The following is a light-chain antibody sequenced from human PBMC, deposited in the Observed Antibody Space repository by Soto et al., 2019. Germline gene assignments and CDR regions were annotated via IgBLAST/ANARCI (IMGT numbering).Light chain of an antibody. CDR2: DAS. Sequence: EIVLTQSPATMSLSPGERATLSCGASQTISNNFLAWYQQRPGLAPRLLIYDASNRAAGIPDRFSGSGSGTDVTLTISRLEPEDFAVYYCQQFEKLITFGGGTKVEI. V-gene: IGKV3D-20*01. CDR1: QTISNNF. J-gene: IGKJ4*01. CDR3: QQFEKLIT.